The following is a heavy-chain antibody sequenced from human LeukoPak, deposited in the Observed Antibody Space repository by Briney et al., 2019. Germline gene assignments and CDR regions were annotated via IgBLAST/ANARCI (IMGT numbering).Heavy chain of an antibody. CDR1: GFPFSNYV. V-gene: IGHV3-33*08. CDR3: ARESLRVGSSSFDF. J-gene: IGHJ4*02. CDR2: IWDDERNK. Sequence: SGGSLRLSCTASGFPFSNYVTHWVRQAPGKGLEWVAVIWDDERNKYFADSVKGRFTISRDNSNNTLYLQMYSLRAEDTAIYYCARESLRVGSSSFDFWGQETQVTVSS. D-gene: IGHD6-6*01.